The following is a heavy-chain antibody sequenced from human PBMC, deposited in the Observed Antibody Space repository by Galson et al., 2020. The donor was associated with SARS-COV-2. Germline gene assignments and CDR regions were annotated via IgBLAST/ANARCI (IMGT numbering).Heavy chain of an antibody. CDR3: AKHPHIVVVTGSFDI. D-gene: IGHD2-21*02. CDR1: GFTFSSYA. V-gene: IGHV3-23*01. J-gene: IGHJ3*02. CDR2: ISGSGGST. Sequence: GGSLRLSCAASGFTFSSYAMSWVRQAPGKGLELVSAISGSGGSTYYADSVKGRFTISRDNSKNTLYLQMNSLRAEDTAVYYCAKHPHIVVVTGSFDIWGQGTMVPVSS.